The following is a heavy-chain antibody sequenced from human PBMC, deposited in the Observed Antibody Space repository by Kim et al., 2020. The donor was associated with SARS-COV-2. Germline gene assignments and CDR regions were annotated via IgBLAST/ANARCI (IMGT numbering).Heavy chain of an antibody. D-gene: IGHD4-4*01. CDR1: GYTFKTYP. CDR2: VNAANDQT. CDR3: ARDMNPTVYDY. V-gene: IGHV1-3*01. J-gene: IGHJ4*02. Sequence: ASVKVSCKASGYTFKTYPIHWLRQAPGQRLEWMGWVNAANDQTMYSQKFQGRVTISRDTSANTAYMELNSLTTEDTAFYYCARDMNPTVYDYWGQGTLVT.